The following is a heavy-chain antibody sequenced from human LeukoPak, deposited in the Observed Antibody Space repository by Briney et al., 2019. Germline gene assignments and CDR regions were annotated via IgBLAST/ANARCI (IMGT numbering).Heavy chain of an antibody. D-gene: IGHD1-1*01. CDR2: IKSKTDGGTT. J-gene: IGHJ4*02. CDR1: GFTSSNAW. Sequence: GGSLRLSCAASGFTSSNAWMSWVRQAPGKGLEWVGLIKSKTDGGTTDYAAPVKGRFTISRDDSENTLYLQMNSLKTEDTAVYYCLVDLPNDNYPFDYWGQGTLVTVSS. CDR3: LVDLPNDNYPFDY. V-gene: IGHV3-15*01.